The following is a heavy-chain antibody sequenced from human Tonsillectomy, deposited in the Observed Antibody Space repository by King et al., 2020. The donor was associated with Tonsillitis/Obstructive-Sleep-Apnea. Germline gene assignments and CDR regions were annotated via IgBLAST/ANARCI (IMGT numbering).Heavy chain of an antibody. CDR2: IIPIFGTA. CDR3: ARYSPSGGSSWISYFDY. D-gene: IGHD6-13*01. V-gene: IGHV1-69*01. Sequence: QLVQSGAEVKKPGSSVKVSCKASGGTFSSYAISWGRQAPGPGLELMGGIIPIFGTATYAQKFKGRVTITADESTSTAYMELSSLRSEDTAVYYCARYSPSGGSSWISYFDYWGQGTLVTVSS. J-gene: IGHJ4*02. CDR1: GGTFSSYA.